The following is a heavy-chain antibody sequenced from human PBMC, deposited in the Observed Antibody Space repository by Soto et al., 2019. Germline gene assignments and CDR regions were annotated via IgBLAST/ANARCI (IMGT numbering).Heavy chain of an antibody. CDR2: ISGSGGST. D-gene: IGHD1-7*01. CDR3: AKVKRNYGPDDY. V-gene: IGHV3-23*01. CDR1: GFIFGAHA. Sequence: GGSLRLSCAASGFIFGAHAMSWVRQAPGKGLEWVSAISGSGGSTYYADSVKGRFTISRDNSKNTLYLQMNSLRAEDTAVYYCAKVKRNYGPDDYWGQGTLVTVSS. J-gene: IGHJ4*02.